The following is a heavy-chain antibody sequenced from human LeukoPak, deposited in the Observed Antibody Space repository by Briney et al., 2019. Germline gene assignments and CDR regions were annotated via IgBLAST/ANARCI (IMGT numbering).Heavy chain of an antibody. CDR2: IYYSGST. CDR1: GGSISSYY. Sequence: SETLSLTCTVSGGSISSYYWSWIRQPPGKGLEWIGYIYYSGSTNYNPSLKSRVTISVDTSKNQFSLKLSSVTAADTAVYYCARTTMVRGTGFDYWGQGTLVTVSS. CDR3: ARTTMVRGTGFDY. D-gene: IGHD3-10*01. J-gene: IGHJ4*02. V-gene: IGHV4-59*12.